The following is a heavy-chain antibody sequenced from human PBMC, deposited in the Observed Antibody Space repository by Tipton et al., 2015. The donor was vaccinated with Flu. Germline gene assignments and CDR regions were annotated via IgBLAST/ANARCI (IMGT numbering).Heavy chain of an antibody. Sequence: TLSLTCTVSGGSSSRYYWSWIRQPAGKGLEWIGRISTSGSTNYNASLKSRVTMSLDTSKNQFSLRLSSVTAADTAVYYCARVGDLWSGTNYGLDVWGQGTTVTVSS. D-gene: IGHD3-3*01. J-gene: IGHJ6*02. CDR2: ISTSGST. CDR3: ARVGDLWSGTNYGLDV. CDR1: GGSSSRYY. V-gene: IGHV4-4*07.